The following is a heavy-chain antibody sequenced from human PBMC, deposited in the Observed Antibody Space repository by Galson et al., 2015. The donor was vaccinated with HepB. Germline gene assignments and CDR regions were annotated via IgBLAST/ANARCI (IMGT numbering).Heavy chain of an antibody. V-gene: IGHV3-7*03. Sequence: SLRLSCAASGLTFNTYWMAWVRQAPGKGLEWVANIHPEGTQTFFMDSVRGRFTVSRDNAKNSVYLQMSSLRAEDTALYYCASNIQINIFDSWGQGTLVTVSS. J-gene: IGHJ4*02. CDR2: IHPEGTQT. CDR1: GLTFNTYW. CDR3: ASNIQINIFDS. D-gene: IGHD5-18*01.